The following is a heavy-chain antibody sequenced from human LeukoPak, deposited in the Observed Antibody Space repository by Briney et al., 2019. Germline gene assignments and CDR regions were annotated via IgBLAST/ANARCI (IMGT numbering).Heavy chain of an antibody. D-gene: IGHD2/OR15-2a*01. CDR1: GATISGYY. CDR2: IYYSGST. CDR3: ARCLSRCNNGFDI. J-gene: IGHJ3*02. V-gene: IGHV4-59*01. Sequence: SETPSFTCSVTGATISGYYWSWIRQPPGKGLEWFGHIYYSGSTTYNPSLKSRVTISVDSSKNQFSLRLSSVTAATTAVYYCARCLSRCNNGFDIWGQGTMVTVSS.